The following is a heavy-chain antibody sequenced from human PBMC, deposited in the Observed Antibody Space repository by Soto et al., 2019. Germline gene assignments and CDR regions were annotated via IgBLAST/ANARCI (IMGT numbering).Heavy chain of an antibody. V-gene: IGHV3-48*02. CDR3: ARGFEYGGNSDAFDI. D-gene: IGHD4-17*01. J-gene: IGHJ3*02. Sequence: GGSLRLSCAASGFTFSSYSMNWVRQAPGKGLEWVSYISSSSSTIYYADSVKGRFTISRDNAKNSLYLQMNSLRDEDTAVYYCARGFEYGGNSDAFDIWGQGTMVTVSS. CDR2: ISSSSSTI. CDR1: GFTFSSYS.